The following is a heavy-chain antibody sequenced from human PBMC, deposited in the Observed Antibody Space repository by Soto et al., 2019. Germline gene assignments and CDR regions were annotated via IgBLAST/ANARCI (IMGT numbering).Heavy chain of an antibody. CDR1: GGSISSSSYY. D-gene: IGHD4-4*01. CDR2: IYYSGST. CDR3: AKLQYRNWFDP. V-gene: IGHV4-39*01. Sequence: PSETLSLTCTVSGGSISSSSYYWGWIRQPPGKGLEWIGSIYYSGSTYYNPSLKSRVTISVDTSKNQFSLKLSSVTAADTAVYYCAKLQYRNWFDPWGQGTLVTV. J-gene: IGHJ5*02.